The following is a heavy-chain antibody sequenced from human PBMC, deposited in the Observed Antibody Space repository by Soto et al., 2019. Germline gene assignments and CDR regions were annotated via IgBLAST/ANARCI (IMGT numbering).Heavy chain of an antibody. CDR2: ISSSGSTI. Sequence: PGGSLRLSCAVSGFIFSSYEMNWVRQAPGKGLEWISYISSSGSTIYYADSVKGRFTISRDNAKNSLYLQMNSLRDEDTAVYYCARSPFLECNWAQGTLVTVSS. D-gene: IGHD3-3*02. CDR3: ARSPFLECN. CDR1: GFIFSSYE. J-gene: IGHJ4*02. V-gene: IGHV3-48*03.